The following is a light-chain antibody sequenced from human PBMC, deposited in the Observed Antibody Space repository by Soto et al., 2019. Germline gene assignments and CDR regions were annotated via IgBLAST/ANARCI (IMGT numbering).Light chain of an antibody. Sequence: DIQMTQSPSTLSASVGDSVSINCRASQSISAWLAWYQQKPGKAPRLLIYKASTLEIGVPSRFSGSGSGTEFTLTISSLQPDDFATYYCQQYNSYWTFGQGTKVDI. CDR2: KAS. V-gene: IGKV1-5*03. CDR3: QQYNSYWT. CDR1: QSISAW. J-gene: IGKJ1*01.